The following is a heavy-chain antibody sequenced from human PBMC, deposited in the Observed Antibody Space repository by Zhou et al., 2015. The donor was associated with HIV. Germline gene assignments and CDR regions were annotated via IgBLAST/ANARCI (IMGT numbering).Heavy chain of an antibody. CDR2: IIPAVGTA. CDR1: GDNFRRYA. V-gene: IGHV1-69*01. Sequence: QVQLVQSGAEVKKPGSSVKVSCKASGDNFRRYAISWVRQAPGQGLEWMGGIIPAVGTANYAPKFQGRVTLTADESTSTVYMELNSLDSDDTALYYCVGSEVNVFYAFDIWGQGTTVAVSP. J-gene: IGHJ3*02. CDR3: VGSEVNVFYAFDI. D-gene: IGHD3-10*01.